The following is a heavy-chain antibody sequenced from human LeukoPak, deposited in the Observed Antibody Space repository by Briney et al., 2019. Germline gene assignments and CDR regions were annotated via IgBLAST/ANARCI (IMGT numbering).Heavy chain of an antibody. CDR3: ARTSTDP. CDR2: ISSSGRTI. J-gene: IGHJ5*02. Sequence: GGSLRLSCAGSGFPFSSHGMNWVRQAPGKGLEWVSYISSSGRTIYYADSVKGRFTISRDNAKNSLYLQMNSLRVEDTAVYYCARTSTDPWGQGTLVTVSS. V-gene: IGHV3-48*04. CDR1: GFPFSSHG.